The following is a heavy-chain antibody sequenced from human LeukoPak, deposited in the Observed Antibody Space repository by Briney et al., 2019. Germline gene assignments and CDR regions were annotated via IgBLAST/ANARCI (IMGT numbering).Heavy chain of an antibody. J-gene: IGHJ4*02. CDR1: GGTFSSYV. CDR3: ARSGLIRGVIITPFDY. CDR2: IIPIFGTA. D-gene: IGHD3-10*01. V-gene: IGHV1-69*05. Sequence: SVKVSCKASGGTFSSYVISWVRPAPGQGLEWMGGIIPIFGTANYAQKFQGRVTITTDESTSTANMELSSLRSEDAAVYYCARSGLIRGVIITPFDYWGQGTLVTVSS.